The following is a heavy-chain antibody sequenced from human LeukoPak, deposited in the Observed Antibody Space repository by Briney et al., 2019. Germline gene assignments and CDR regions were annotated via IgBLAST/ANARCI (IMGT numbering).Heavy chain of an antibody. Sequence: GGSLRLSCAASGFTFDDYAMHWVRQAPGKGLEWVSAISGSGGSTYYADSVKGRFTISRDNSKNPLYLQMNSLRAEDTAVYYCAKALWLLPYFDYWGQGTLVTVSS. CDR1: GFTFDDYA. CDR3: AKALWLLPYFDY. D-gene: IGHD3-22*01. J-gene: IGHJ4*02. CDR2: ISGSGGST. V-gene: IGHV3-23*01.